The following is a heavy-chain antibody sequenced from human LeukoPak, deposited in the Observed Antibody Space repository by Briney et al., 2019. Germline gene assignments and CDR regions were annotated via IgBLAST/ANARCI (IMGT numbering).Heavy chain of an antibody. CDR3: GRGEYYFDH. CDR2: IYYSGST. Sequence: SSETLSLTCTVSGGSISSYYWSWIRHPPGKGLEWIGYIYYSGSTNYNPSLKSRVTISVDTSKNQFSLKLSSVTAADTAVYYCGRGEYYFDHWGQGTLVTVSS. CDR1: GGSISSYY. J-gene: IGHJ4*02. V-gene: IGHV4-59*01.